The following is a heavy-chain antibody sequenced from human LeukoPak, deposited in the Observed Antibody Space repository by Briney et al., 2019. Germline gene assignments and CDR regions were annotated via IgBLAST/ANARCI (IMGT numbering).Heavy chain of an antibody. Sequence: GGSLRLSCAASGISVSSNYMNWVRQAPGKGLEWVSLISGDGGSTYYADSVKGRFTISRDNSKNSLYLQMNSLRTEDTALYYCAKGNSSSGWYGMDVWGQGTTVTVSS. CDR3: AKGNSSSGWYGMDV. CDR1: GISVSSNY. CDR2: ISGDGGST. J-gene: IGHJ6*02. D-gene: IGHD6-19*01. V-gene: IGHV3-43*02.